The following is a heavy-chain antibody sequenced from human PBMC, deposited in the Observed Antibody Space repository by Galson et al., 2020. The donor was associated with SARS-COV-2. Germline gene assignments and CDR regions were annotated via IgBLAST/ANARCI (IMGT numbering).Heavy chain of an antibody. CDR3: ARDLPPVGATSSDGMDV. D-gene: IGHD1-26*01. J-gene: IGHJ6*02. V-gene: IGHV3-33*01. CDR1: GFTFSSYG. Sequence: GGSLRLSCAASGFTFSSYGMHWVRQAPGKGLEWVAVIWYDGSNKYYADSVKGRFTISRDNSKNTLYLQMNSLRAEDTAVYYCARDLPPVGATSSDGMDVWGQGTTVTVSS. CDR2: IWYDGSNK.